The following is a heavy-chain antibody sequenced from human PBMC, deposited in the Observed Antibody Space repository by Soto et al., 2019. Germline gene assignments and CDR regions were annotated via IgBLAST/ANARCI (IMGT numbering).Heavy chain of an antibody. CDR1: GGTFSSYA. CDR3: ASEEVTMVRGGYYYGMDV. V-gene: IGHV1-69*13. J-gene: IGHJ6*02. Sequence: SVKVSCKASGGTFSSYAISWVRQAPGQGLEWMGGIIPIFGTANYAQKFQGRVTITADESTSTAYMELSSLRSEDTAVYYCASEEVTMVRGGYYYGMDVWGQGTTVTVSS. CDR2: IIPIFGTA. D-gene: IGHD3-10*01.